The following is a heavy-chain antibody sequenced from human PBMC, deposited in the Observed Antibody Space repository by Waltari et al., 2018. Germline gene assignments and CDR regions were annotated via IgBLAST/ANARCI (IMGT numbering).Heavy chain of an antibody. Sequence: ELQESGPGLVRPSQTLSLTCTVSGGSISGDDNYWNWIRQTPGKGLEWIGYISYRGTTSHNPALQGRVTISADTSKNQFFMTLTSVTATDTAIYYCSREEQTFDFYGMDVWGPGTTATVSS. CDR3: SREEQTFDFYGMDV. CDR1: GGSISGDDNY. V-gene: IGHV4-30-4*08. D-gene: IGHD1-26*01. CDR2: ISYRGTT. J-gene: IGHJ6*02.